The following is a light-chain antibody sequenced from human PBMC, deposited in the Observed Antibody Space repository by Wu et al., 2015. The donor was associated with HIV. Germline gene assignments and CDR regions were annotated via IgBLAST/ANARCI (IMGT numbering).Light chain of an antibody. CDR1: QSVSSSY. V-gene: IGKV3D-20*02. Sequence: EIVLTQSPGTLSLSPGERATLSCRASQSVSSSYLAWYQQKPGQAPRLLIYGASSRATGIPDRFSGSGSGTDFTLTISRLEPEDFAVYYCQQRSNWPLSFGGGTTVEIK. CDR3: QQRSNWPLS. CDR2: GAS. J-gene: IGKJ4*01.